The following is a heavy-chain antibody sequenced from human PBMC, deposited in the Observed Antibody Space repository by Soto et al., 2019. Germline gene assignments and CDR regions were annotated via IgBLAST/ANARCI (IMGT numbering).Heavy chain of an antibody. CDR3: AKGRWAIFGVARGGYYGMDV. CDR2: ISYDGSNK. J-gene: IGHJ6*02. Sequence: GGSLRLSCAASGFTFSSYGMHWVRRAPGKGLEWVAVISYDGSNKYYADSVKGRFTISRDNSKNTLYLQMNSLRAEDTAVYYCAKGRWAIFGVARGGYYGMDVWGQGTTVTVSS. V-gene: IGHV3-30*18. D-gene: IGHD3-3*01. CDR1: GFTFSSYG.